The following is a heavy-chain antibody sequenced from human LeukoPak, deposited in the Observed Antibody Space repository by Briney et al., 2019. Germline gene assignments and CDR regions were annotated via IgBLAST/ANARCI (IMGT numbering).Heavy chain of an antibody. CDR2: ISSSGSTI. D-gene: IGHD3-10*02. V-gene: IGHV3-48*03. CDR3: AELGITMIGGV. CDR1: GFTFSSYE. J-gene: IGHJ6*04. Sequence: LPGGSLRLSCAASGFTFSSYEMNWVRQAPGKGLEWVSYISSSGSTIYYADSGKGRFTISRDNAKNSLYLKMNSLRAEDTAVYYCAELGITMIGGVWGKGTTVTISS.